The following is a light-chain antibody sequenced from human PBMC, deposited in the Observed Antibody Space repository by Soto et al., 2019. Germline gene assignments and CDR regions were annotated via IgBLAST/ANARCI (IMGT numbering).Light chain of an antibody. CDR2: GAS. V-gene: IGKV3-20*01. CDR1: QSVSSSY. Sequence: EIVLTQSPGTLSLSPGERATLSCRASQSVSSSYLAWYQQKPGQAPRLLIYGASSRATGIPDRFSGSGSGTGFTLTISSLEPEDFAVYYCQQYGNSPYTFGQGTKLEIK. J-gene: IGKJ2*01. CDR3: QQYGNSPYT.